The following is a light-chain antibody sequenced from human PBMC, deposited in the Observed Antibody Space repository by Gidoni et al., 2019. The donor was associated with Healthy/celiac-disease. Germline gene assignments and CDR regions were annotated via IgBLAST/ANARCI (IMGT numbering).Light chain of an antibody. J-gene: IGLJ2*01. Sequence: SCTGTSSDVGGYNYVSWYQQHPGKAPKLMISDVSNRPSGVSNRFSGSKSGNTASLTISGLQAEDEADYYCSSYTSSSTVFGGGTKLTVL. CDR3: SSYTSSSTV. CDR2: DVS. V-gene: IGLV2-14*03. CDR1: SSDVGGYNY.